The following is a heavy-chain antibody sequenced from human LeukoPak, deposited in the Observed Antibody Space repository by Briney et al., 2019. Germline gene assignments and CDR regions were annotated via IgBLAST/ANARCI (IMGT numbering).Heavy chain of an antibody. CDR3: ARDPCCYSSSWGPYFDY. V-gene: IGHV3-7*01. Sequence: GGSLRLSCAASRFTFSNYWISWVRQAPEKGLEWVANIKADGSEKQYVDSVKGRFTISRDNAKNSLYLQMNSLRAEDTAVYYCARDPCCYSSSWGPYFDYWGQGTLVTVSS. J-gene: IGHJ4*02. CDR2: IKADGSEK. CDR1: RFTFSNYW. D-gene: IGHD2-2*01.